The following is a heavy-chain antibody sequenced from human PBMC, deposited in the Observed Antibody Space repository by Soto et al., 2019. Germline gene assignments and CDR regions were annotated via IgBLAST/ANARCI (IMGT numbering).Heavy chain of an antibody. Sequence: GSGPTLVNPTQTLTLTCTFSGFSLSTSGVGVGWIRQPPGKALEWLALIYWDDDKRYSPSLKSRLTITKDTSKNQVVLTMTNMDPVDTATYYCAHSHATYYDILTGYWCNYYHYYGMDFWGQGTTVTVSS. CDR1: GFSLSTSGVG. CDR2: IYWDDDK. J-gene: IGHJ6*02. D-gene: IGHD3-9*01. V-gene: IGHV2-5*02. CDR3: AHSHATYYDILTGYWCNYYHYYGMDF.